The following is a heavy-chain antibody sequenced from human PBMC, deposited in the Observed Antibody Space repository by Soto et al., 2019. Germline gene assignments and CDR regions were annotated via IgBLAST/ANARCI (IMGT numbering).Heavy chain of an antibody. D-gene: IGHD3-22*01. CDR3: ARDRLQYYYDSSGYYRPEWFDY. J-gene: IGHJ4*02. CDR2: IIPIFGTA. V-gene: IGHV1-69*13. CDR1: GGTFSSYA. Sequence: SVKVSCKASGGTFSSYAISWVRQAPGQGLEWMGGIIPIFGTANYAQKFQGRVTITADESTSTAYMELSSLRSEDTAVYYCARDRLQYYYDSSGYYRPEWFDYWGQGTLVTVAS.